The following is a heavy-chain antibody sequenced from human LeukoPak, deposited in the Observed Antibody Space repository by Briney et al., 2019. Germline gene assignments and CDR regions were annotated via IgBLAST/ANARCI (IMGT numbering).Heavy chain of an antibody. Sequence: SETPSLTCTVSGGSISSYYWSWIRQPPGKGLEWIGYIYYSGSTNYNPSLKSRVTISVDTSKNQFSLKLSSVTAADTAVYYCARVSGYDWESFYDYWGQGTLVTVSS. CDR3: ARVSGYDWESFYDY. CDR1: GGSISSYY. V-gene: IGHV4-59*01. CDR2: IYYSGST. D-gene: IGHD5-12*01. J-gene: IGHJ4*02.